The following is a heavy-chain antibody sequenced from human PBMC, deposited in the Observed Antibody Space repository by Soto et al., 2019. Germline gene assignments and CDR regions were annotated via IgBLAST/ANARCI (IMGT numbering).Heavy chain of an antibody. Sequence: ASVKVSCKASGYTFTSYAMHWVRQAPVQSLEWMGWINAGNGNTKYSQKFQGRVTITRDTSASTAYMELSSLRSEDTAVYYCARDRGSSGYYPHWGQGTLVTVSS. CDR1: GYTFTSYA. J-gene: IGHJ4*02. V-gene: IGHV1-3*01. CDR3: ARDRGSSGYYPH. D-gene: IGHD3-22*01. CDR2: INAGNGNT.